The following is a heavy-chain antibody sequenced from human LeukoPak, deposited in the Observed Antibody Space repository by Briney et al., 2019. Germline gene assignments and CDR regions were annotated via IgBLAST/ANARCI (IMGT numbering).Heavy chain of an antibody. J-gene: IGHJ3*02. CDR3: ARGLRYCSGGSCYNSDAFDI. CDR2: IGTAGDP. D-gene: IGHD2-15*01. CDR1: GFTFSSYD. V-gene: IGHV3-13*05. Sequence: PGGSLRLSCAASGFTFSSYDMHWVRQATGKGLEWVSAIGTAGDPYYPGSVKGRFTISRENAKNSLYLQMISLRAEDTAVYYCARGLRYCSGGSCYNSDAFDIWGQGTMVTVSS.